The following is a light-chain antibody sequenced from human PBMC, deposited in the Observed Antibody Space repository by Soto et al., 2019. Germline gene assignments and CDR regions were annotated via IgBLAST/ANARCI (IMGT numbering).Light chain of an antibody. CDR3: CSYAGSFTSYV. CDR1: SSDVGNYNY. CDR2: DVS. J-gene: IGLJ1*01. Sequence: QPVLTKPRSVSGSDGHSVTISCTETSSDVGNYNYVSWYQQMPGKAPKLIIYDVSKRPPGVPDRFSGSKSGNTASLTISGLQAEDETDYYCCSYAGSFTSYVFGTGTKVTVL. V-gene: IGLV2-11*01.